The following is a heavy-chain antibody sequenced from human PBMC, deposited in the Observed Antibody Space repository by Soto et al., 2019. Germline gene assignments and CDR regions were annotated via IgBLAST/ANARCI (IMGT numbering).Heavy chain of an antibody. CDR3: ARGRASGSSYLLDY. CDR1: GNTFTSYD. J-gene: IGHJ4*02. Sequence: QVQLVQSGAEVKKPGASVKVSCKASGNTFTSYDINWVRQATGHGLEWMGWINPNSGNIGYAQKFQGRVTMTRDTAIRTAYMEVSRLRSDDTAVYYCARGRASGSSYLLDYWGQGTLVTVSS. CDR2: INPNSGNI. D-gene: IGHD3-10*01. V-gene: IGHV1-8*01.